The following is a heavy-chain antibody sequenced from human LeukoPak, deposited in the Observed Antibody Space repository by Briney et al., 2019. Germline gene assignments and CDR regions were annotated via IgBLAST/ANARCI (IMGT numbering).Heavy chain of an antibody. CDR1: GYSISSGYY. J-gene: IGHJ6*03. CDR3: AREYRSRGYYYYYMDV. Sequence: SETLSLTCTVSGYSISSGYYWGWIRQPPGKGLEWIGSIYHSGSTYYNPSLKSRVNISVDTYKNQFSLKLSSVTDADTAVYYCAREYRSRGYYYYYMDVWGKGTTVTVSS. CDR2: IYHSGST. D-gene: IGHD5-12*01. V-gene: IGHV4-38-2*02.